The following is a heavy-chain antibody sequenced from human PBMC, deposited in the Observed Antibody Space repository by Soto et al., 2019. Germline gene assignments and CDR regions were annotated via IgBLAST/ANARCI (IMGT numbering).Heavy chain of an antibody. D-gene: IGHD3-3*01. Sequence: PSETLSLTCSVSGGSITSYYWSWIRQPAGKGLEWIGRVYQTGSINYNPSLQSRVIMSVDTSRNQVSLKLTSVTAADAAVYYCARDMRVFGGIDVWGQGTTVTVSS. CDR1: GGSITSYY. CDR3: ARDMRVFGGIDV. CDR2: VYQTGSI. J-gene: IGHJ6*02. V-gene: IGHV4-4*07.